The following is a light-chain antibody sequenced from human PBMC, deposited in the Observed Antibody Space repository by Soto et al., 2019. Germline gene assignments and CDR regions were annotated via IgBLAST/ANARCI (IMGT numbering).Light chain of an antibody. CDR1: SSGVGGYNY. CDR3: SSYTTSNTRQIV. V-gene: IGLV2-14*01. J-gene: IGLJ1*01. CDR2: DVS. Sequence: QSALTQPASVSGSPGQSITISCTGTSSGVGGYNYVSWYQQHPGNAPKFMIYDVSNRPSGVSNRFSGSKSGNTASLTISGLQAEDEADYYCSSYTTSNTRQIVFGTGTKVTVL.